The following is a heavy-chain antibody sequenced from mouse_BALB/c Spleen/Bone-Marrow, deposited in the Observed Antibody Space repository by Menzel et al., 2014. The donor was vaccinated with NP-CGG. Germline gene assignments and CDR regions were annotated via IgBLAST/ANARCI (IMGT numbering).Heavy chain of an antibody. CDR1: GFSLTSYG. CDR3: ARNPAGRYGEFAY. J-gene: IGHJ3*01. V-gene: IGHV2-6*02. Sequence: VQLQQSGPGLVAPSQSLSITCTVSGFSLTSYGVHWVRQPPGKGLEWLVVIWSDGSTTYNSALKSRLSISKDNSKSQVFLKMNSLQTDDTAMYYCARNPAGRYGEFAYWGQGTLVTVSA. D-gene: IGHD2-14*01. CDR2: IWSDGST.